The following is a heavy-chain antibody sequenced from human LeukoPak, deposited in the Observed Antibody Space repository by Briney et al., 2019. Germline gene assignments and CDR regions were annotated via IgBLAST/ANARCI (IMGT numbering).Heavy chain of an antibody. CDR3: ATGGYDSSGYFSPVGY. CDR2: MNPNSGNT. D-gene: IGHD3-22*01. Sequence: ASVKVSCKASGYTFTSYDINWVRQATGQGLEWMGWMNPNSGNTGYAQKFQGRVTMTRNTSISTAYMELSSLRSEDTAVYYCATGGYDSSGYFSPVGYWGQGTLVTVSS. V-gene: IGHV1-8*01. J-gene: IGHJ4*02. CDR1: GYTFTSYD.